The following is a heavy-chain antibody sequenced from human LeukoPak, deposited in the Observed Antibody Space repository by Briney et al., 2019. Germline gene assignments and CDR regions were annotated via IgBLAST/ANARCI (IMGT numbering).Heavy chain of an antibody. CDR3: AKDRGRPRVATTLYYFDY. D-gene: IGHD5-12*01. V-gene: IGHV3-33*06. Sequence: GGSLRLSCAASGFTFSGYGMRWVRQAPGKGLGWVAVILYDGSNQYYADSVKGRFTISRDNSKNTLYLQMNSLRAEDTVVYYCAKDRGRPRVATTLYYFDYWGQGTLVTVSS. CDR1: GFTFSGYG. CDR2: ILYDGSNQ. J-gene: IGHJ4*02.